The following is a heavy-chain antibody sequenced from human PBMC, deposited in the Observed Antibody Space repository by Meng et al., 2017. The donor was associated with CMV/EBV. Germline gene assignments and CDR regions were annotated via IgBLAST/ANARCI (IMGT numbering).Heavy chain of an antibody. Sequence: QVQMVQPGAEVQNPGASVKASCKASGYTFTGYCMHWVRQAPAQGSEWMGWINPNSGGTNYAQKFQGRVTMTRDTYISTAYMELSRLRSDDTAVYYCARVQVRGEMATPAGYWGQGTLVTVSS. J-gene: IGHJ4*02. D-gene: IGHD5-24*01. V-gene: IGHV1-2*02. CDR1: GYTFTGYC. CDR2: INPNSGGT. CDR3: ARVQVRGEMATPAGY.